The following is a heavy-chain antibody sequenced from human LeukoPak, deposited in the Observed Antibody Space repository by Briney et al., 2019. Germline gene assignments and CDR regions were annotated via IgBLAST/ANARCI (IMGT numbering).Heavy chain of an antibody. D-gene: IGHD5-24*01. J-gene: IGHJ4*02. CDR3: ARESQRWLQSFDY. CDR1: GGSISSYY. CDR2: IYYSGST. V-gene: IGHV4-59*12. Sequence: SETLSLTCTVSGGSISSYYWNWIRQPPGKGLEWIGYIYYSGSTNYNPSLKSRVTISVDTSKNQFSLKLSSVTAADTAVYYCARESQRWLQSFDYWGQGTLVTVSS.